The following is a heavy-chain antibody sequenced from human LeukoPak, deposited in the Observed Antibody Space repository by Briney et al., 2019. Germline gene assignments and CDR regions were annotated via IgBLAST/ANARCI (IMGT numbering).Heavy chain of an antibody. CDR1: GGSFSGYY. V-gene: IGHV4-34*01. CDR3: ARVSYYWHRASFDY. Sequence: SETLSLTCAVYGGSFSGYYWSWIRQPPGKGLEWIGEINHSGSTNYNPSHKSRVTISVDTSKNQFSLKLSSVTAADTAVYYCARVSYYWHRASFDYWGQGTLVTVSS. J-gene: IGHJ4*02. CDR2: INHSGST. D-gene: IGHD3-10*01.